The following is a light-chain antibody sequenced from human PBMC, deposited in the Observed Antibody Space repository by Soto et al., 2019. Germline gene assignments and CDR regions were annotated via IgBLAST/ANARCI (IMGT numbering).Light chain of an antibody. CDR2: DIN. CDR1: SSDVGNYIF. J-gene: IGLJ1*01. V-gene: IGLV2-14*01. Sequence: QSVLAQPASVSGSPGQSITISCTGTSSDVGNYIFVSWYRQHPGKAPKLMIYDINNRPSGVSNRFSGSKSGNTASLTISGLQAEDYADYYCVSYTTSASYVFGTGTKVTVL. CDR3: VSYTTSASYV.